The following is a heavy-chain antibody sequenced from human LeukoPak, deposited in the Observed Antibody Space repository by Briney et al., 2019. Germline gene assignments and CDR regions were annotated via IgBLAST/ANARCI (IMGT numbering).Heavy chain of an antibody. CDR2: ISWNSGSI. CDR3: AKDMSVGAARGMDV. J-gene: IGHJ6*03. CDR1: GFTFDDYA. V-gene: IGHV3-9*03. D-gene: IGHD6-6*01. Sequence: PGRSLRLSCAASGFTFDDYAMPWVRQAPGKGLEWVSGISWNSGSIGYADSVKGRFTISRDNAKNSLYLQMNSQRGEDMALYYCAKDMSVGAARGMDVWGKGTMVTVSS.